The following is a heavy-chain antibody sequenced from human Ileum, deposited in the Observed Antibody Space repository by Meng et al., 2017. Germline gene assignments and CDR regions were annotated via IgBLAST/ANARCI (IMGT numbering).Heavy chain of an antibody. CDR1: GFTVSSNY. V-gene: IGHV3-53*01. Sequence: EVQLLESGGGLVQPGGSLRLSCAASGFTVSSNYMSWVRQAPGKGLEWVSVIYSGGYTYYADSVKGRFTISRDNSKNTLYLQMKSLRAEDTAVYYCARGGGVSSSGYWYFDLWGRGTLVTVSS. D-gene: IGHD6-6*01. J-gene: IGHJ2*01. CDR2: IYSGGYT. CDR3: ARGGGVSSSGYWYFDL.